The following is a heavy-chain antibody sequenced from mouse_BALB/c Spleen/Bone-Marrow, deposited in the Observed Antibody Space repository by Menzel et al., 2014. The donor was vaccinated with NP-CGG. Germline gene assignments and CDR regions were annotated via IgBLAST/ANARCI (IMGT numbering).Heavy chain of an antibody. J-gene: IGHJ2*01. CDR2: IDPANGNT. V-gene: IGHV14-3*02. CDR3: ARYRLGTCFDY. Sequence: EVKLVESGAELVKPGASVKLSCTASGFNIKDTYMHWVKQRPEQGLEWIGRIDPANGNTKYDPKFQGKATITADTSSKTAYLQLSSVTSEDTAVDYCARYRLGTCFDYWGQGTTLTISS. D-gene: IGHD2-14*01. CDR1: GFNIKDTY.